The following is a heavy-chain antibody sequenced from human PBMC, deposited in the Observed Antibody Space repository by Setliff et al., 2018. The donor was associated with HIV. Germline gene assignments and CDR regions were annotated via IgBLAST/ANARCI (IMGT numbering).Heavy chain of an antibody. Sequence: GASVKVSCKASGGTFRNSSISWVRQAPGQGLEWMGGIIPLFGSSNYAQKFQGRVTIIADESTSTAYMELSSLRSEDTAMYYCARGSGGSSSWYGGFDIWGQGTMVTVSS. V-gene: IGHV1-69*13. D-gene: IGHD6-13*01. CDR3: ARGSGGSSSWYGGFDI. J-gene: IGHJ3*02. CDR1: GGTFRNSS. CDR2: IIPLFGSS.